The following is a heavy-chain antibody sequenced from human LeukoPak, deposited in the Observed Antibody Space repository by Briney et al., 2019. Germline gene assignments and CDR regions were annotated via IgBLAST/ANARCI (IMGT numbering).Heavy chain of an antibody. CDR3: ARVMSASLWRSYGSYYYYYYMDI. CDR2: IKQDGSEK. J-gene: IGHJ6*03. V-gene: IGHV3-7*01. CDR1: GFTFSSYW. Sequence: GGSLRLSCAASGFTFSSYWMSWVRQAPGKGLEWVANIKQDGSEKYYVDSVKGRFTISRDNAKNSLYMQMNSLRAEDTAVYYCARVMSASLWRSYGSYYYYYYMDIWGKGTTVTVSS. D-gene: IGHD2-2*03.